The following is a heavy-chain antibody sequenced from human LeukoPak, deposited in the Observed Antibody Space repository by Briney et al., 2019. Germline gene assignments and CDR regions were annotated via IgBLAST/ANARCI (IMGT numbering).Heavy chain of an antibody. CDR1: GFTFSSYA. D-gene: IGHD4-23*01. CDR3: ARRVTYYYYMDV. J-gene: IGHJ6*03. V-gene: IGHV3-30*14. Sequence: PGRSLRLSCAASGFTFSSYAMHWVRQAPGKGLEWVAVISYDGSNKYYADSVKGRFTISRDNSKNTLYLQMNSLRAEDTAVYYCARRVTYYYYMDVWGKGTTVTVSS. CDR2: ISYDGSNK.